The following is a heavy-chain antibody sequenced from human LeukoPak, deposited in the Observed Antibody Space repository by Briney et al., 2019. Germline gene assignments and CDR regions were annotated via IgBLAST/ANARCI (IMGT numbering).Heavy chain of an antibody. CDR3: ARGSTVIYYFDY. Sequence: GGSLRLSCAASGFTVSGNYMTWVRQAPGKGLEWVSLIHADGSTYYADFVQGRFTISRDNSKNTLYLQMNSLRAEDTAVYYCARGSTVIYYFDYWGQGTLVTVSS. J-gene: IGHJ4*02. CDR2: IHADGST. CDR1: GFTVSGNY. V-gene: IGHV3-53*01. D-gene: IGHD4-11*01.